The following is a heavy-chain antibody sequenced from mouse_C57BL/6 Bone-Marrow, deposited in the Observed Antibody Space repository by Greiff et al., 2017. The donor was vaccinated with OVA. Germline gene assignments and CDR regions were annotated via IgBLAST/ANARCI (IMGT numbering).Heavy chain of an antibody. J-gene: IGHJ1*03. Sequence: EVQRVESEGGLVQPGSSMKLSCTASGFTFSDYYMAWVRQVPEKGLEWVANINYDGSSTYYLDSLKSRFIISRDNAKNILYLQMSSLKSEDTATYYCARGGYDWYFDVWGTGTTVTVSS. CDR1: GFTFSDYY. CDR3: ARGGYDWYFDV. CDR2: INYDGSST. D-gene: IGHD3-2*02. V-gene: IGHV5-16*01.